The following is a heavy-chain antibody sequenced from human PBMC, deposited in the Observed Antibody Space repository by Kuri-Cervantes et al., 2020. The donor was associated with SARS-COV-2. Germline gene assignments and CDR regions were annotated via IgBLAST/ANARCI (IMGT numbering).Heavy chain of an antibody. Sequence: SETLSLTCTVSGGSISSGSYYWSWIRQPAGKGLEWNGRIYTSGSTNYNPSLKSRVTISVDTSKNQFSLKLSSVTAADTAVYYCARDPYYYDSSGLMIDYWGQGTLVTVSS. D-gene: IGHD3-22*01. CDR2: IYTSGST. V-gene: IGHV4-61*02. CDR1: GGSISSGSYY. CDR3: ARDPYYYDSSGLMIDY. J-gene: IGHJ4*02.